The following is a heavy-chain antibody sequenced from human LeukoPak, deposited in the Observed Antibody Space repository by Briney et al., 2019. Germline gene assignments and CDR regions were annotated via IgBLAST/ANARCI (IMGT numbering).Heavy chain of an antibody. D-gene: IGHD3-16*01. CDR1: GGSISSYY. CDR3: ARDALRYYYYYTDV. J-gene: IGHJ6*03. Sequence: SETLSLTCTVSGGSISSYYWSWIRQPPGKGLEWVGYIYYSGSTNYNPSLKSRVTISVDTSKNQFSLKLSSVTAADTAVYYCARDALRYYYYYTDVWGKGTTVTVSS. V-gene: IGHV4-59*01. CDR2: IYYSGST.